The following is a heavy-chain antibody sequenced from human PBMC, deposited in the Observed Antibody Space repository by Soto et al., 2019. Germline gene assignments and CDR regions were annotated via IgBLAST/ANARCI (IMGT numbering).Heavy chain of an antibody. CDR3: ARARDGAMVRSYWYLDL. J-gene: IGHJ2*01. D-gene: IGHD3-10*01. CDR1: GGTFSSYA. V-gene: IGHV1-69*13. Sequence: ASVKVSCKAPGGTFSSYAISWARQAPGQGLEWMGGVTPIFGTGNYARKFQGRVTITADESTSTAYMELSGLRSEDTAVYYCARARDGAMVRSYWYLDLWGRGTPVTVSS. CDR2: VTPIFGTG.